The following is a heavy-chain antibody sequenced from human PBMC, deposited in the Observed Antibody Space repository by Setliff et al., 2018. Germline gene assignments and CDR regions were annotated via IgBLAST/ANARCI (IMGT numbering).Heavy chain of an antibody. CDR3: TRLYYGSRALYFDV. V-gene: IGHV4-39*01. J-gene: IGHJ4*02. Sequence: PSETLSLTCSVSGASVSNVNYYWGWIRQPPGKGLEWVASIYYSGKTYSNPSFKSRVTMSLDKSKNQFSLKLASVTAADTAVYYCTRLYYGSRALYFDVWGQGNPVTVSS. D-gene: IGHD3-10*01. CDR1: GASVSNVNYY. CDR2: IYYSGKT.